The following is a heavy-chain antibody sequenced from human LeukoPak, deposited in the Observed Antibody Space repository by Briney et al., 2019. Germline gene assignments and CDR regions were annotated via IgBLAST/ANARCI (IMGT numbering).Heavy chain of an antibody. J-gene: IGHJ4*02. Sequence: GGSLRLSCAASEFTFSSYAMNWVRQAPGKGLEWVSGISGSGGGTYYADSVKGRFTISRDNSKNTLYLQMNSLRAEDTAVYYCAKGFISFGYFGYWGQGILVTVSP. D-gene: IGHD3-10*01. CDR2: ISGSGGGT. V-gene: IGHV3-23*01. CDR3: AKGFISFGYFGY. CDR1: EFTFSSYA.